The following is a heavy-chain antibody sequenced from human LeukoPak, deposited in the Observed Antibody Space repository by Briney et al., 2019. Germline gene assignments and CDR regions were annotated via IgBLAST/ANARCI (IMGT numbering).Heavy chain of an antibody. D-gene: IGHD3-10*01. Sequence: SETLSLTCTVSGGSINNYYWSWIRQPPGKGLEWIGYIYYSGSTKYNPSLKSRVTISVDTSKNQFSLKLSSVTAADTALYYCTRVTVHGSSDYWGQGTLVTVSS. V-gene: IGHV4-59*01. CDR1: GGSINNYY. J-gene: IGHJ4*02. CDR3: TRVTVHGSSDY. CDR2: IYYSGST.